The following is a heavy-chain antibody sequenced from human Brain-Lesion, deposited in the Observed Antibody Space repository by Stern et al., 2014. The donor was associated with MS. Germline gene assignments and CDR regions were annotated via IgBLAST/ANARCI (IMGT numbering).Heavy chain of an antibody. D-gene: IGHD6-13*01. CDR3: ARDDTSSSWYNY. Sequence: EDQLVESGGGLVQPGGSLRLSCAASGFTFNNYWMTWVRQAPGKGLEWVANIKQDGSEKFYVNSVKGRFTISRDNAKNSLYLQTNALKAEDTAVYYCARDDTSSSWYNYWGQGTLVTVSS. CDR1: GFTFNNYW. CDR2: IKQDGSEK. J-gene: IGHJ4*02. V-gene: IGHV3-7*01.